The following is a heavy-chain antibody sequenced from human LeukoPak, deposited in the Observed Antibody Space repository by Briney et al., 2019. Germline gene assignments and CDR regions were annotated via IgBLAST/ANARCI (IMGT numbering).Heavy chain of an antibody. CDR3: ARAGGVSFVARWFDP. CDR1: GYTFTGYY. V-gene: IGHV1-18*04. J-gene: IGHJ5*02. D-gene: IGHD3-16*01. CDR2: VSAYNGNT. Sequence: ASVKVSCKASGYTFTGYYMHWVRQAPGQGLEWLGWVSAYNGNTNYAQKLQGRVTMTTDTSTGIAYMELKSLRSDDTAVYYCARAGGVSFVARWFDPWGQGSLVTVSS.